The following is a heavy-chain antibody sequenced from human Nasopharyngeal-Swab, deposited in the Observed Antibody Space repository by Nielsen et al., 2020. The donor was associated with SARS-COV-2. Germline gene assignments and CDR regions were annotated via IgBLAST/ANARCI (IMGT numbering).Heavy chain of an antibody. V-gene: IGHV3-23*01. CDR3: AKTNWGSDAFDI. J-gene: IGHJ3*02. CDR2: ISGSGGST. D-gene: IGHD3-16*01. Sequence: VGSLRLYCAASGFTFSSYAMSWVRQAPGKGLEWVSAISGSGGSTYYADSVKGRFTISRDNSKNTLYLQMNSLRAEDTAVYYCAKTNWGSDAFDIWGQGTMVTVSS. CDR1: GFTFSSYA.